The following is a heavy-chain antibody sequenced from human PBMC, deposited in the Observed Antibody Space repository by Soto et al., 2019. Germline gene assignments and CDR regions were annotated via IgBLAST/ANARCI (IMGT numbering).Heavy chain of an antibody. V-gene: IGHV4-34*12. Sequence: QVQLQQWCAGLLKPSETLSLTCAAYGGSFSGYYWTWIRQPPGKGLEWIAEIIHSGTTTYNPSLESRVTVSIDTSYYQVSLKVISATALETADYYCARGRRLSRSSLWRTFDYWGRGTLVTVSS. J-gene: IGHJ4*02. D-gene: IGHD2-2*01. CDR3: ARGRRLSRSSLWRTFDY. CDR2: IIHSGTT. CDR1: GGSFSGYY.